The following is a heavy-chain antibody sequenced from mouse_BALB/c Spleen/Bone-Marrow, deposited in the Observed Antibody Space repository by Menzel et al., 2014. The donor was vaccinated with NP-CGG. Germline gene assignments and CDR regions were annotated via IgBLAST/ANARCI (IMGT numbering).Heavy chain of an antibody. V-gene: IGHV1-7*01. CDR3: GRDYDYDSPYAMDY. CDR1: GYTFTTYW. CDR2: INPNTGYT. J-gene: IGHJ4*01. D-gene: IGHD2-4*01. Sequence: VKVVESGAELAKPGASVKMSCKASGYTFTTYWMHWVKQRPGQGLEWIGYINPNTGYTEYNQKFKDKATLTADKSSSNFYLQLMRLAAEDAAVCYSGRDYDYDSPYAMDYWGQGTSVTVSS.